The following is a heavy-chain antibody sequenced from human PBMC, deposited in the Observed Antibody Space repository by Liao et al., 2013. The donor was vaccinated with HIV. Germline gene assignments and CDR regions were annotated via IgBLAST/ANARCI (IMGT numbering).Heavy chain of an antibody. CDR3: ARDLVYDFWSGYYLDY. J-gene: IGHJ4*02. CDR2: IYTSGST. D-gene: IGHD3-3*01. CDR1: GGSFSGYY. Sequence: QVQLQESGPGLVKPSETLSLTCAVYGGSFSGYYWSWIRQPPGKGLEWIGRIYTSGSTNYNPSLKSRVTMSVDTSKNQFSLKLSSVTAADTAVYYCARDLVYDFWSGYYLDYWGQGTLVTVSS. V-gene: IGHV4-4*07.